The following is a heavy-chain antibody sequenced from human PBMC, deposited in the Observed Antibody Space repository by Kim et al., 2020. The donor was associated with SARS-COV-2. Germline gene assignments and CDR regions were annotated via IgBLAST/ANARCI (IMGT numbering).Heavy chain of an antibody. Sequence: SVKVSCKASGGTFSSYAISWVRQAPGQGLEWMGGIIPISGTANYAQKFQGRVTITADESTSTAYMELSSLRSEDTAVYYCARVGGIAARPGYYGMDVWGQGTTVTVSS. V-gene: IGHV1-69*13. CDR2: IIPISGTA. CDR3: ARVGGIAARPGYYGMDV. J-gene: IGHJ6*02. D-gene: IGHD6-6*01. CDR1: GGTFSSYA.